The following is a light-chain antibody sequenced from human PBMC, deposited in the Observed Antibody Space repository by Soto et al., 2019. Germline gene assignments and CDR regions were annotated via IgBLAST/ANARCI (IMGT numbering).Light chain of an antibody. CDR2: AAY. J-gene: IGKJ5*01. CDR3: KQSYSAPIT. Sequence: DIQMTQSPSSLSASVGDRVTITCRASQRISSYLNWFQQKPGKAPNLLIYAAYSLQSGVQSRFSGSGSGTDFTLTIRSLQPEDFATYYCKQSYSAPITFGQGTRLEIK. V-gene: IGKV1-39*01. CDR1: QRISSY.